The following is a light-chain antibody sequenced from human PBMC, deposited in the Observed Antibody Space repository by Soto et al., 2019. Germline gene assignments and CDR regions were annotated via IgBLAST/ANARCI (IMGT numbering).Light chain of an antibody. Sequence: DIPMTQSPSTLSASVGDRVTITCRASQTISSWLAWYQQKPGKAPKLLIYDVSSLASGVPSRFSGSGSGTEFTLTISSLQPDDFATYYCQQFEDWPTFGQGTKVDIK. J-gene: IGKJ1*01. V-gene: IGKV1-5*01. CDR1: QTISSW. CDR3: QQFEDWPT. CDR2: DVS.